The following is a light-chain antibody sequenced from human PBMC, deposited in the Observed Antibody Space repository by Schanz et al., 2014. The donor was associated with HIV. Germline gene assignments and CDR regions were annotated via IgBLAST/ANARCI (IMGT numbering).Light chain of an antibody. V-gene: IGKV3D-15*01. CDR2: GAS. Sequence: EIVLTQSPATLSLSPGERATLSCRASQSVSSYLAWYQQKPGQAPRLLISGASSRATGIPDRFSGSGSGTEFTLTISSLQSEDFAIYYCQQYAALPQTFGQGTKLEI. CDR1: QSVSSY. CDR3: QQYAALPQT. J-gene: IGKJ2*01.